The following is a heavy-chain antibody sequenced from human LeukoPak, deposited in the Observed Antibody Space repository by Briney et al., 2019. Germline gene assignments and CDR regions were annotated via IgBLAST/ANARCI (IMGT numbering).Heavy chain of an antibody. J-gene: IGHJ4*02. CDR1: GYTFTGYY. Sequence: ASVKVSCKASGYTFTGYYMHWVRQAPGQGLEWMGWINPNSGGTNYAQKFQGRVTMTRDTSISTAYMELSRLRSDDTAVYYCARERRYCSSTGCSRSFDYWGQGTLVTVSS. CDR3: ARERRYCSSTGCSRSFDY. CDR2: INPNSGGT. D-gene: IGHD2-2*01. V-gene: IGHV1-2*02.